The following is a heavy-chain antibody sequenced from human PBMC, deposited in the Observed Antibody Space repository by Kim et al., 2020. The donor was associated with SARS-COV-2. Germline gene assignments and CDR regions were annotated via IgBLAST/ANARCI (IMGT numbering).Heavy chain of an antibody. Sequence: GGSLRLSCAASGFTLSGYWMSWVRQAPGKGLEWVANMRQDGSEVYSVDSVKGRFTISRDNAKNSLSLQMNSLRGEDTAVYYCARGGSRGSLDYWGQGTL. V-gene: IGHV3-7*01. CDR2: MRQDGSEV. CDR1: GFTLSGYW. D-gene: IGHD3-16*01. CDR3: ARGGSRGSLDY. J-gene: IGHJ4*02.